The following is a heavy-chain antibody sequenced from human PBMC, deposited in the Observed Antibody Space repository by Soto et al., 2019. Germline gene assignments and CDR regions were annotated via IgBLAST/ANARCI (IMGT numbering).Heavy chain of an antibody. CDR3: ARMGVVVPAAHYYYYYYMDV. V-gene: IGHV4-59*01. D-gene: IGHD2-2*01. J-gene: IGHJ6*03. CDR1: GGSISSYY. Sequence: SQTLSLPCTVSGGSISSYYWSWIRQPPGKGLEWIGYIYYSGSTNYNPSLKSRVTISVDTSKNQFSLKLSSVTAADTAVYYCARMGVVVPAAHYYYYYYMDVWGKGTTVTVSS. CDR2: IYYSGST.